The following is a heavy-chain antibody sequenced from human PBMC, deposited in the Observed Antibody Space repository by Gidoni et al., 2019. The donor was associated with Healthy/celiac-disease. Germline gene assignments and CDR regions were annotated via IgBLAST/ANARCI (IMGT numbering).Heavy chain of an antibody. J-gene: IGHJ3*02. D-gene: IGHD3-22*01. CDR1: GGSFSGYY. CDR3: ARGGDTMIVVVRDDAFDI. CDR2: IKHSGST. V-gene: IGHV4-34*01. Sequence: QVQLQQWGAGLLKPSSTLSLPCAVYGGSFSGYYWSWIRQPPGKGLEWSGEIKHSGSTNYNPSLKSRVTITVDTSKNQFSLKLSSVTAADTAVYYCARGGDTMIVVVRDDAFDIWGQGTMVTVSS.